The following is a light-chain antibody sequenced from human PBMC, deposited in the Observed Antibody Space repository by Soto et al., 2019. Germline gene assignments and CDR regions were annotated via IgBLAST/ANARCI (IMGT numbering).Light chain of an antibody. Sequence: EMAVTQSPATLSVSPGERATLSCRASQSVASNLAWYQQKPGQTPRLLIYAASTRATGIPARFSGSGSGTDFTLTISRLEPEDFAVYYCQQYGSSPPITFGQGTKVDIK. J-gene: IGKJ1*01. CDR3: QQYGSSPPIT. CDR2: AAS. V-gene: IGKV3-20*01. CDR1: QSVASN.